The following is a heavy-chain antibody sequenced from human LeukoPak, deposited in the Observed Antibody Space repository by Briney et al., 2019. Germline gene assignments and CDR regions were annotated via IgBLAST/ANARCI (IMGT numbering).Heavy chain of an antibody. Sequence: GGSLRLSCAASGFTFSSYAMYWVRQASGKGLEWVAVISCDGSNKYYADSVKGRFTISRDNSKNTLYLQMNSLRAEDTAVYYSPRGQGVYGGYAYFDYWGQGTLVTVSS. V-gene: IGHV3-30-3*01. CDR3: PRGQGVYGGYAYFDY. CDR1: GFTFSSYA. J-gene: IGHJ4*02. D-gene: IGHD4-17*01. CDR2: ISCDGSNK.